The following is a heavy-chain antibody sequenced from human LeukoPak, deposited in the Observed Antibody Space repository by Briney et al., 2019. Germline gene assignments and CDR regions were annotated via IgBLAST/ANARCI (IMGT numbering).Heavy chain of an antibody. CDR2: ISSSGDTI. Sequence: GGSLRLSCAASGFTFSSFEMNWVRQAPGKGLKWVSYISSSGDTIYYADSVRGRFTISRDNAKNSLYLQMNSLRAEDTAVYYCARGHQVSWSTDYWGQGTLVTVSS. J-gene: IGHJ4*02. D-gene: IGHD5/OR15-5a*01. V-gene: IGHV3-48*03. CDR1: GFTFSSFE. CDR3: ARGHQVSWSTDY.